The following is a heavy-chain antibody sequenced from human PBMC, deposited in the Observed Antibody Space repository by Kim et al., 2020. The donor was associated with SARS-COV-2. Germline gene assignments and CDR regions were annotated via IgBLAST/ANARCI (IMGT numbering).Heavy chain of an antibody. CDR1: GGSMTTYF. V-gene: IGHV4-59*08. CDR3: ARRYNSNRGLGHSLDI. CDR2: IYSSGST. Sequence: SETLSLTCSVSGGSMTTYFWSWIRQPPGKTLEWIGYIYSSGSTNYNPSLKSRVIISVDTSKNQFSLNLRSETAADTAAYYCARRYNSNRGLGHSLDILG. J-gene: IGHJ3*02. D-gene: IGHD1-1*01.